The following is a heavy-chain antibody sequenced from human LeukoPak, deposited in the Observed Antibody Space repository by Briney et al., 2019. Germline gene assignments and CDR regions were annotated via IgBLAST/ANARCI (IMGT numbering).Heavy chain of an antibody. CDR3: ARDLRSSWTVRRWFDP. D-gene: IGHD6-13*01. J-gene: IGHJ5*02. CDR2: INPNSGGT. Sequence: GASVKVSCKASGYTFTGYHMHWVRQAPGQGLEWMGWINPNSGGTNYAQKFQGRVTMTRDTSISTAYMELSRLRSDDTAVYYCARDLRSSWTVRRWFDPWGQGTLVTVSS. CDR1: GYTFTGYH. V-gene: IGHV1-2*02.